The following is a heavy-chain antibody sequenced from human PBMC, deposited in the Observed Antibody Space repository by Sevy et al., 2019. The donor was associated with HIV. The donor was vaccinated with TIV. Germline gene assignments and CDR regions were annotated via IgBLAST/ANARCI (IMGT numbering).Heavy chain of an antibody. V-gene: IGHV4-39*01. CDR2: IYSYGET. Sequence: SETLSLTCTVSGASIRDSSYYWAWIRQPPGKGLEWIGNIYSYGETYYNSSLKRRVTISVDTSKNQFSLRLTSVTAADSAIYFSARSMGQQLDAFDIWGQGTMVTVSS. CDR3: ARSMGQQLDAFDI. D-gene: IGHD6-13*01. J-gene: IGHJ3*02. CDR1: GASIRDSSYY.